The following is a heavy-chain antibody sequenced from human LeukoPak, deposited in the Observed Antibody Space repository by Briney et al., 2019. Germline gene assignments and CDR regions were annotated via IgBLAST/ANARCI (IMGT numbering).Heavy chain of an antibody. V-gene: IGHV3-66*01. CDR2: IYSGGST. D-gene: IGHD2-2*01. CDR3: ARSRCSSTSCYGFAFDI. CDR1: GFTFSSYG. Sequence: GGSLRLSCAASGFTFSSYGMHWVRQAPGKGLEWVSVIYSGGSTYYADSVKGRFTISRDNSKNTLYLQMNSLRAEDTAVYYCARSRCSSTSCYGFAFDIWGQGTMVTVSS. J-gene: IGHJ3*02.